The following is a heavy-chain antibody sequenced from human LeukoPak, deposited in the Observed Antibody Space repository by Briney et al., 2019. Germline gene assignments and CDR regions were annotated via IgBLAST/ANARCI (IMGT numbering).Heavy chain of an antibody. J-gene: IGHJ4*02. V-gene: IGHV4-39*07. D-gene: IGHD5-24*01. CDR3: AREVEMATQFDY. CDR2: VYYSGST. CDR1: GASITSSSYY. Sequence: ETLCLICTVSGASITSSSYYWGLIRQPPGKGLEWVGSVYYSGSTYYSPSLKSRVTISVDRSKSQFSLTLSSVTAADTAVYYCAREVEMATQFDYWGQGALVSASS.